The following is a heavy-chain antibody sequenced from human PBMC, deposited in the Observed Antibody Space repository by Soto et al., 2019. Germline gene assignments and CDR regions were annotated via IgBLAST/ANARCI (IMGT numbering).Heavy chain of an antibody. CDR1: GSTLSTHS. Sequence: EVQLVESGGGLSHPGGSRKPSGPAFGSTLSTHSMAGVPRAPGKGREWIGRTKTKPKSYTTQYPASVKGRFTISRDDSINSLHLQMESLRADDTAVYYCARYIVATKYLDYWGQGTLVTVSS. CDR3: ARYIVATKYLDY. D-gene: IGHD5-12*01. J-gene: IGHJ4*02. CDR2: TKTKPKSYTT. V-gene: IGHV3-72*01.